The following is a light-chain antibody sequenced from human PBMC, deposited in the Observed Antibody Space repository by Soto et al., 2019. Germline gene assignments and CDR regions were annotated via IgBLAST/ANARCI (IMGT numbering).Light chain of an antibody. V-gene: IGKV3-20*01. CDR3: QQYGSSLWK. Sequence: EIVLTQSPGTLSLSPGERASLSCSASQSVSSTYLAWYQQKPGQAPRLLMYGASTRATGIPDRFSGSGSGTDFTLTISRLEPEDFAVYYCQQYGSSLWKFGQGTKVEIK. CDR1: QSVSSTY. J-gene: IGKJ1*01. CDR2: GAS.